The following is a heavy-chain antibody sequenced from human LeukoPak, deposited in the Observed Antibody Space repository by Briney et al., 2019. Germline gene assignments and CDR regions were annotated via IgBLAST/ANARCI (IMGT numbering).Heavy chain of an antibody. D-gene: IGHD3/OR15-3a*01. CDR3: AGDLINFGYYCLDV. V-gene: IGHV3-30*04. CDR2: ISFDGRSK. J-gene: IGHJ6*02. Sequence: GRSLRLSCAGSGFTFSNYAMHWVRQAPGKGLEWVAVISFDGRSKYYADSVKGRFTISRDNSKNTLNLYMDSLRPEDTAVYYCAGDLINFGYYCLDVWGQGTTVTVSS. CDR1: GFTFSNYA.